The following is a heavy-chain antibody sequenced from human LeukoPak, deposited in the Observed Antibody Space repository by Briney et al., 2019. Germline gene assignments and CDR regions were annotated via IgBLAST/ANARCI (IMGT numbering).Heavy chain of an antibody. CDR2: IYTSGST. V-gene: IGHV4-4*07. J-gene: IGHJ5*02. CDR3: ARAAYYYGSGSYSWFDP. Sequence: PSETLSLTCTVSGGSISSYYWSWIRQPAGKGLEWIGRIYTSGSTNYNPSLKSQVTMSVDTSKNQFSLKLSSVTAADTAVYYCARAAYYYGSGSYSWFDPWGQGTLVTVSS. D-gene: IGHD3-10*01. CDR1: GGSISSYY.